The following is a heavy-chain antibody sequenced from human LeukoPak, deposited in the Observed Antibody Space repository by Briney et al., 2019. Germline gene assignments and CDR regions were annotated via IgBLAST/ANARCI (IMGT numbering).Heavy chain of an antibody. D-gene: IGHD2-2*01. CDR3: AKDAVVVPAAGRYFDY. CDR1: GFTFSSYA. V-gene: IGHV3-23*01. CDR2: ISGSGGST. J-gene: IGHJ4*02. Sequence: GGSLRLSCAASGFTFSSYAMSWVRQAPGKGLEWVSAISGSGGSTYYADSVKGRFTISRDNSKNTLYLQMNSLRAEDTAVYYCAKDAVVVPAAGRYFDYWGQGTLVTVSS.